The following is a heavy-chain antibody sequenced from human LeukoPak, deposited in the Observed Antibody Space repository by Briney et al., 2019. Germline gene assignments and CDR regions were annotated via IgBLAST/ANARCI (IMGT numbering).Heavy chain of an antibody. Sequence: GGSLRLSCAASGFTFSSYAMSWVRQAPGKGLEWVSAISGSGGSTYYADSVKGRFTISGDNSKNTLYLQMNSLRAEDTAVYYCAREVYSSTWFDLWGQGTLVTVSS. D-gene: IGHD6-13*01. CDR1: GFTFSSYA. CDR3: AREVYSSTWFDL. V-gene: IGHV3-23*01. CDR2: ISGSGGST. J-gene: IGHJ4*02.